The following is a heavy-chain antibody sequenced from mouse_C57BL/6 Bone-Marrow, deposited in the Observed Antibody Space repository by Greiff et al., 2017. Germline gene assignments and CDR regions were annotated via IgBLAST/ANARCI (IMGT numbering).Heavy chain of an antibody. CDR2: IDPETGGT. V-gene: IGHV1-15*01. CDR3: TREGITTSLDY. J-gene: IGHJ2*01. Sequence: VQLQESGAELVRPGASVTLSCKASGYTFTDYEMHWVKQTPVHGLEWIGAIDPETGGTAYNQKFKGKAILTADKSSSTAYMELRSLTSEDSAVYYCTREGITTSLDYWGQGTTLTVSS. CDR1: GYTFTDYE. D-gene: IGHD1-1*01.